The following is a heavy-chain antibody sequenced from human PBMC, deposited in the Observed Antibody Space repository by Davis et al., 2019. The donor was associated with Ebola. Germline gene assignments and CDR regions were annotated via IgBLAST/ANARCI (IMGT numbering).Heavy chain of an antibody. D-gene: IGHD4-17*01. CDR3: TTVTIPDNNDY. CDR2: IRSKANSYAT. J-gene: IGHJ4*02. Sequence: GESLRLSCAASGFTFSGSAMHWVRQASGKGLEWVGRIRSKANSYATAYAASVKGRFTISRDDSKNTAYLQMNSLKTEDTAVYYCTTVTIPDNNDYWGQGTLVTVSS. V-gene: IGHV3-73*01. CDR1: GFTFSGSA.